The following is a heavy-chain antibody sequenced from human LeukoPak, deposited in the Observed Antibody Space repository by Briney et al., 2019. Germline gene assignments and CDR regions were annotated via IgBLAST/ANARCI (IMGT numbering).Heavy chain of an antibody. CDR2: ISSSSSSI. J-gene: IGHJ4*02. V-gene: IGHV3-48*01. CDR3: ARDPPSGEGFDY. CDR1: GFTFSTYN. Sequence: GGSLGLSCEASGFTFSTYNINWVRQAPGKGLEWVSYISSSSSSIYYAGSVKGRFTISRDNAKNSLYLQMNSLRAEDTAVYYCARDPPSGEGFDYWGQGTLVTVSS.